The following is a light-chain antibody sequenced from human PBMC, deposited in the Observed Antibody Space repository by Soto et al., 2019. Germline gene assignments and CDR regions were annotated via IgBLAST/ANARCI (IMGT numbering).Light chain of an antibody. CDR1: SSDVGGYDY. CDR3: SSYTNSGTVL. J-gene: IGLJ2*01. Sequence: QSALTQPASVSGSPGQSITISCTGTSSDVGGYDYVSWYQQYAGKAPQLTIYNVRNRPSGVSSRFSGSKSGNTASLTISGLQPEDEADYFCSSYTNSGTVLFGGGTKLTVL. CDR2: NVR. V-gene: IGLV2-14*01.